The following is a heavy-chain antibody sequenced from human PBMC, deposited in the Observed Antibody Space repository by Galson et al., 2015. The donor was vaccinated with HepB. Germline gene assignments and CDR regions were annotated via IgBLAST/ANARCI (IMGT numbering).Heavy chain of an antibody. J-gene: IGHJ4*02. Sequence: SVKVSCKASGYTFTGYYMHWVRQAPGQGLEWMGWINPNSGGTNYAQKFQGWVTMTRDTSISTAYMELSRLRSDDTAVYYCARGLAYGYSYELLVYYFDYWGQGTLVTVSS. D-gene: IGHD5-18*01. CDR3: ARGLAYGYSYELLVYYFDY. V-gene: IGHV1-2*04. CDR1: GYTFTGYY. CDR2: INPNSGGT.